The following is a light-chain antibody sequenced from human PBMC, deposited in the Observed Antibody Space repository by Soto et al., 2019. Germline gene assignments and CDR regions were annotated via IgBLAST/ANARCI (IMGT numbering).Light chain of an antibody. Sequence: EIVMTQSPATLSVSPGERATLSCRASQSVSTNLAWYQQKPGQAPRLLISGASTRVTGIPARFSGSGSATEFTLTTSSLQSEDIAVYYCQQYNNWPQLTFGGGTKVEIK. V-gene: IGKV3-15*01. CDR2: GAS. J-gene: IGKJ4*01. CDR3: QQYNNWPQLT. CDR1: QSVSTN.